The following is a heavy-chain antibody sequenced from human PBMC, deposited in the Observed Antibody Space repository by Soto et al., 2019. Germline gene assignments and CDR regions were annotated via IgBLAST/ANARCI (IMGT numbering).Heavy chain of an antibody. Sequence: QLHLVQSGAVVKKPGASVTVSCSASGYPVTAYYMHWVRQAPGRGLEWMGGINPATGAAKYTQTFQGRVTMTRDTSTSTVSMELSGLTSEDTAVFSCARGGGVGVAGSAAFDMWGQGTLVTVSS. V-gene: IGHV1-2*02. D-gene: IGHD3-3*01. CDR2: INPATGAA. CDR3: ARGGGVGVAGSAAFDM. J-gene: IGHJ3*02. CDR1: GYPVTAYY.